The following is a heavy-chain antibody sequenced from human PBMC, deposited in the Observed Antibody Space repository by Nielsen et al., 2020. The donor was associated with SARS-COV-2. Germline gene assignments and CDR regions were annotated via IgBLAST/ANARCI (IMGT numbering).Heavy chain of an antibody. CDR3: ARAPRITIFGVVSYFDY. V-gene: IGHV4-59*01. J-gene: IGHJ4*02. CDR1: GGSISSYY. D-gene: IGHD3-3*01. Sequence: SETLSLTCTVSGGSISSYYWSWIRQPAGKGLEWIGYIYYSGSTNYNPSLKSRVTISVDTSKNQFSLKLSSVTAADTAVYYCARAPRITIFGVVSYFDYWGQGTLVTVSS. CDR2: IYYSGST.